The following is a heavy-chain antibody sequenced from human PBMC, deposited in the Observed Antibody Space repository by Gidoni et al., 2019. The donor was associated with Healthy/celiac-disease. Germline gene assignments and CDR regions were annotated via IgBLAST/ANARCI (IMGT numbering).Heavy chain of an antibody. J-gene: IGHJ3*02. CDR1: GFPFSSYW. V-gene: IGHV3-7*04. Sequence: EVQLVESGGGLVQPGGSLRLSCAASGFPFSSYWMSWVRQAPGKGLEWVANIKQDGSEKYYVDSVKGRFTISRDNAKNSLYLQMNSLRAEDTAVYYCARGSGWSLDAFDIWGQGTMVTVSS. CDR3: ARGSGWSLDAFDI. CDR2: IKQDGSEK. D-gene: IGHD6-19*01.